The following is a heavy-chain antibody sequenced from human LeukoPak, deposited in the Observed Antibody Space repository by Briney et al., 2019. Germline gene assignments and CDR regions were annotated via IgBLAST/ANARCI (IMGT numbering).Heavy chain of an antibody. J-gene: IGHJ3*02. Sequence: PSETLSLICTVSGGPIRNSYWSWVRHSAGTGMQWIGRIHGTLGSTNHNPSLKSRVIISLDTSRNQFTLRLSAMSAEDTATYYCARIFDRDIWGQGTLVTVSP. D-gene: IGHD3-3*01. CDR3: ARIFDRDI. CDR2: IHGTLGST. V-gene: IGHV4-4*07. CDR1: GGPIRNSY.